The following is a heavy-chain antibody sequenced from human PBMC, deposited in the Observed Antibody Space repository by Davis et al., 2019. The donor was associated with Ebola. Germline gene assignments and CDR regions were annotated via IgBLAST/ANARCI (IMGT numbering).Heavy chain of an antibody. CDR3: ARRSPYGAYEGGWYFDL. Sequence: GGSLRLSCKDSGNSFTSHWIGWVRQMPGKGLDWMGIIYTGDSDTRYSPSFRGQVTISADKSMKTAFLQWSSLKASDTAMYYCARRSPYGAYEGGWYFDLWGRGTLVTVSS. J-gene: IGHJ2*01. D-gene: IGHD4-17*01. CDR1: GNSFTSHW. V-gene: IGHV5-51*01. CDR2: IYTGDSDT.